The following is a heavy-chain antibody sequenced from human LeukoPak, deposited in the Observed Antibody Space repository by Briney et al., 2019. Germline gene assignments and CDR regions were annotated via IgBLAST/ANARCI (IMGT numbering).Heavy chain of an antibody. D-gene: IGHD3-9*01. V-gene: IGHV4-39*01. CDR2: IYYSGST. CDR1: GGSISSSSYY. J-gene: IGHJ5*02. Sequence: SETLSLTCTVSGGSISSSSYYWGWIRQPPGKGLEWIGSIYYSGSTYYNPSLKSRVTISVDTSKNQFSLKLSSVTAADTAVYYCARHDYDILTTPLGFDPWGQGTLVTVSS. CDR3: ARHDYDILTTPLGFDP.